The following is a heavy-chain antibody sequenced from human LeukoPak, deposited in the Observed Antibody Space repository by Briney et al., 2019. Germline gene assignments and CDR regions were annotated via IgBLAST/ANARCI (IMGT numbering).Heavy chain of an antibody. V-gene: IGHV3-23*01. J-gene: IGHJ4*02. CDR2: ISGRGDST. CDR3: AKDNAVVLAATSDF. D-gene: IGHD2-15*01. Sequence: GGSLRLSCSASGFTFSSYAMSWVRQAPGKGLEWVSGISGRGDSTYYADSVKGRFTISRANSEDTLYLRMHNLRAEDTAVYYCAKDNAVVLAATSDFWGQGTLVTVSS. CDR1: GFTFSSYA.